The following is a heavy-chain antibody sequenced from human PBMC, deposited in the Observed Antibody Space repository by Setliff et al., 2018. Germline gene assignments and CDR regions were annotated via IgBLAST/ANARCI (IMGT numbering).Heavy chain of an antibody. Sequence: GESLKISCAASGFTFGSYWMSWVRQAPGKGLEWVANIKQDGSQKYYVDSVKGRFTISRDSARNSLYLHMNSLRDEDTAVYFCARDKDHIRGFDYWGRGAQVTVSS. CDR3: ARDKDHIRGFDY. D-gene: IGHD3-10*01. CDR2: IKQDGSQK. V-gene: IGHV3-7*03. CDR1: GFTFGSYW. J-gene: IGHJ4*02.